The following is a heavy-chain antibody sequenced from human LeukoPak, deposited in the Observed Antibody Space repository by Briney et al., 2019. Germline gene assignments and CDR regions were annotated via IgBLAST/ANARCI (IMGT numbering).Heavy chain of an antibody. CDR3: ARVVSSSWYGYLVLGTDNWFDP. V-gene: IGHV4-59*01. D-gene: IGHD6-13*01. CDR1: GGSISSYY. CDR2: IYYSGST. J-gene: IGHJ5*02. Sequence: PSETLSLTCTVSGGSISSYYWSWIRQPAGKGLEWIGYIYYSGSTNYNPSLKSRVTISVDTSKNQFSLKLSSVTAADTAVYYCARVVSSSWYGYLVLGTDNWFDPWGQGTLVTVSS.